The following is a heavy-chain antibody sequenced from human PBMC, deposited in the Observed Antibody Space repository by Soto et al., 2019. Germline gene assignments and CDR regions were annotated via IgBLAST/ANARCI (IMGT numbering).Heavy chain of an antibody. Sequence: GGSLRLSCAASGFTFKESAMNWVRQAPGKGLEWVASISGTGASTWYADSVKGRFTISRDNSNNTLYLQMNSLRAEDTAVYYCAKTPGLITVITSLDNWGQGTPVTVSS. V-gene: IGHV3-23*01. J-gene: IGHJ1*01. CDR2: ISGTGAST. D-gene: IGHD3-16*01. CDR1: GFTFKESA. CDR3: AKTPGLITVITSLDN.